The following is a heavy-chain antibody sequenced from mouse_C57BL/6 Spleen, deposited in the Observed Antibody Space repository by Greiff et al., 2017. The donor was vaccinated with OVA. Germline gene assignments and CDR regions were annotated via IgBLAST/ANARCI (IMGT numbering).Heavy chain of an antibody. CDR1: GYAFSSSW. CDR2: IYPGDGDT. CDR3: ARSVDLPTLDY. V-gene: IGHV1-82*01. Sequence: QVQLKESGPELVKPGASVKISCKASGYAFSSSWMNWVKQRPGKGLEWIGRIYPGDGDTNYNGKFKGKATLTADKSSSTAYMQLSSLTSEDSAVYFCARSVDLPTLDYWGQDTTLTVSS. J-gene: IGHJ2*01. D-gene: IGHD2-1*01.